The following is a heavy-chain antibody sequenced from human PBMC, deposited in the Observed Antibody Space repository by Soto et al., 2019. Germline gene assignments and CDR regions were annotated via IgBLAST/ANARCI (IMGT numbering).Heavy chain of an antibody. CDR1: GGSISSSSYY. J-gene: IGHJ5*02. Sequence: SETLSLTWTVSGGSISSSSYYWGWIRQPPGKGLEWIGSIYYSGSTYYNPSLKSRVTISVDTSKNQFSLKLSSVTAADTAVYYCARSQPIVVVVAATEYNWFDPWGQGTLVTVSS. D-gene: IGHD2-15*01. CDR2: IYYSGST. CDR3: ARSQPIVVVVAATEYNWFDP. V-gene: IGHV4-39*01.